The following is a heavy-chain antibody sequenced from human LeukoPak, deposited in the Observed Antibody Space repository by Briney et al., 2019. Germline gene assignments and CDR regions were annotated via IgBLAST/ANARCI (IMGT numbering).Heavy chain of an antibody. CDR3: ARVPPSFAAAMVTDYFDY. CDR2: IKQDGSEK. CDR1: GFTFSSCW. D-gene: IGHD5-18*01. J-gene: IGHJ4*02. Sequence: GGSLRLSCAASGFTFSSCWMSWVRQARGKGLEWVANIKQDGSEKYYVDSVKGRFTISRDNAKNSLYLQMNSLRAEDTAVYYCARVPPSFAAAMVTDYFDYWGQGTLVTVSS. V-gene: IGHV3-7*01.